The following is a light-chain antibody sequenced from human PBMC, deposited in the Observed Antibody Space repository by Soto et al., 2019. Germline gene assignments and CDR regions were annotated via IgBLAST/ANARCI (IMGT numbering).Light chain of an antibody. V-gene: IGKV1-5*03. J-gene: IGKJ2*01. CDR1: QSISSW. CDR3: QQYNSDARYI. CDR2: KAS. Sequence: DIQMTQSPSTLSASVGDRVTLTCRASQSISSWLAWYQQKPGRAPKLLIYKASSLESGVPSRFSGSGSGTEFTLTISSLQPYDFATYSSQQYNSDARYIFRQATKLEIK.